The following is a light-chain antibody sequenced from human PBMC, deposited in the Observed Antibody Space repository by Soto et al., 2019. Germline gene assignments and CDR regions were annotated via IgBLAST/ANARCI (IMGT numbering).Light chain of an antibody. V-gene: IGLV1-51*01. CDR1: SSNIGKNY. Sequence: QSVLTQPPSVSAAPGQKVTISCSGSSSNIGKNYVSWYQQVPGTAPKVFIYDNYKRPSGIPDRFSGSKSGTSATLDITGLQTGDEADYYCGTWDNSLSAGVFGGGTKLTVL. CDR3: GTWDNSLSAGV. CDR2: DNY. J-gene: IGLJ3*02.